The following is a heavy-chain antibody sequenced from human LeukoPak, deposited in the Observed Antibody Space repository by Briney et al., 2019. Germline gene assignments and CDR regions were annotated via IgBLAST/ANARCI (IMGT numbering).Heavy chain of an antibody. CDR1: GYSISSGYY. V-gene: IGHV4-38-2*02. J-gene: IGHJ3*02. Sequence: SETLSLTCTVSGYSISSGYYWGWIRQPPGKGLEWIGSIYHSGSTYYNPSLKSRVTVSVDTSKNQFSLKLSSVTATDTAVYYCARDYYDRSGLYGGAFDIWGQGTMVTVSS. CDR2: IYHSGST. CDR3: ARDYYDRSGLYGGAFDI. D-gene: IGHD3-22*01.